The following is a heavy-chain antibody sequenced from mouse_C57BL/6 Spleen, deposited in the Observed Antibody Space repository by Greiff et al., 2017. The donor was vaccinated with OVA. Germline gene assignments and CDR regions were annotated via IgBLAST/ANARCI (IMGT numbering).Heavy chain of an antibody. V-gene: IGHV14-4*01. Sequence: VQLKESGAELVRPGASVKLSCTASGFNIKDDYMHWVKQRPEQGLEWIGWIDPENGDTEYASKFQGKATITADTSSNTAYLQLSSLTSEDTAVYYCTTGAGTGYWGQGTTLTVSS. J-gene: IGHJ2*01. CDR2: IDPENGDT. CDR1: GFNIKDDY. D-gene: IGHD4-1*01. CDR3: TTGAGTGY.